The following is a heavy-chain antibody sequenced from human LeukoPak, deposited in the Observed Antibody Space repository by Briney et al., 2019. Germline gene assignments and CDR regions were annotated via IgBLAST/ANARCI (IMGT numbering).Heavy chain of an antibody. J-gene: IGHJ4*02. V-gene: IGHV1-18*01. CDR3: ARDRASAGTGGAY. D-gene: IGHD6-13*01. Sequence: ASVTVSCKASGYTFTYHGFSWVRQAPGQGLEWMGWISSYNGNTNYLEKFQGRLTMTTDTSTSTTYMELRSLTSDDTAVYYCARDRASAGTGGAYWGQGSLVTVSS. CDR1: GYTFTYHG. CDR2: ISSYNGNT.